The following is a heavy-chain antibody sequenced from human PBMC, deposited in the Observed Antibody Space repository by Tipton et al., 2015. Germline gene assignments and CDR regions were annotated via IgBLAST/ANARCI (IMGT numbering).Heavy chain of an antibody. Sequence: QLVQSGAEMKKPGESLKISCRASGYTFTRHWIGWVRQMPGKGPEWMGIIFPGDSDARYSPSFQGQVTISADKSISTAYLQWSSLKASDTAMYYCARARGRHGGLFDSWGQGILVTVSS. CDR2: IFPGDSDA. J-gene: IGHJ4*02. CDR3: ARARGRHGGLFDS. D-gene: IGHD4-23*01. V-gene: IGHV5-51*01. CDR1: GYTFTRHW.